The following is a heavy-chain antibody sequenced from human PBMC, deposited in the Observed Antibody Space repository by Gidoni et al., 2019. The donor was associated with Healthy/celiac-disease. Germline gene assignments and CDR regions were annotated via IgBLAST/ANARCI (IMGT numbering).Heavy chain of an antibody. J-gene: IGHJ6*02. V-gene: IGHV1-69*06. Sequence: QVQLVQSGAEVKKPWSSVKVSCKASGGTFSSYAISWVRQAPGQGLEWMGGIIPIFGTANYAQKFQGRVTITADKSTSTAYMELSSLRSEDTAVYYCASRTTLTTDYYYYGMDVWGQGTTVTVSS. CDR3: ASRTTLTTDYYYYGMDV. CDR1: GGTFSSYA. CDR2: IIPIFGTA. D-gene: IGHD4-17*01.